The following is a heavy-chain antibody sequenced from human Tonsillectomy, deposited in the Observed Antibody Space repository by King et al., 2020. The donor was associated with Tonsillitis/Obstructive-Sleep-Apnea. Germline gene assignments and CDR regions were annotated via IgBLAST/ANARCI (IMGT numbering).Heavy chain of an antibody. V-gene: IGHV4-39*02. Sequence: QLQESGPGLVKPSETLSLTCTVSGGSISSSNYYWDWIRQPPGKGLEWIGSIYYSGSTYYNPSLKSRITISVDTSKDQFSLRLTSVTAADTAVYFCAREVVWGSYRSPYFDYWGQGTLVTVSS. CDR1: GGSISSSNYY. CDR2: IYYSGST. D-gene: IGHD3-16*02. CDR3: AREVVWGSYRSPYFDY. J-gene: IGHJ4*02.